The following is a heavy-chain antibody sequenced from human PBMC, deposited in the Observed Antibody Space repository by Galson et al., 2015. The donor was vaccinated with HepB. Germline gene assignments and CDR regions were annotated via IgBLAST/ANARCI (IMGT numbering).Heavy chain of an antibody. Sequence: SVKVSCKASGYTFTSYYMHWVRQAPGQGLEWMGIINPSGGSTSYAQKFQGRVTMTRDTSTSTVYMELSSLRSEDTAVYYCASEGGSSSWYKYYDWEGYGMDVWGQGTTVTVSS. CDR2: INPSGGST. V-gene: IGHV1-46*01. CDR1: GYTFTSYY. D-gene: IGHD6-13*01. CDR3: ASEGGSSSWYKYYDWEGYGMDV. J-gene: IGHJ6*02.